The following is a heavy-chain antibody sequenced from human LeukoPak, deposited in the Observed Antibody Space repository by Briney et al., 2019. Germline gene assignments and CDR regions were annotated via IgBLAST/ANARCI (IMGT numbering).Heavy chain of an antibody. CDR2: ISSSSSHI. CDR1: GFTFSSYS. Sequence: PGGSLRLSCAASGFTFSSYSMNWVRQTPGKGLGWVSSISSSSSHIYYADSLKGRFTISRDNAKNSLYLQMNSLRAEDTAVYYCARDRIAVANVIDYWGQGTLVTVSS. V-gene: IGHV3-21*01. CDR3: ARDRIAVANVIDY. D-gene: IGHD6-19*01. J-gene: IGHJ4*02.